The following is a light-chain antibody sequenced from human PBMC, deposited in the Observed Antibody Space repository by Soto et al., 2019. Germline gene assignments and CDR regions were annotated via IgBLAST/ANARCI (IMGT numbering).Light chain of an antibody. J-gene: IGKJ5*01. CDR3: QQTYDTPIT. Sequence: DIQVAQSPSSLSASVGDRVTITCRTSQAINRYLNWYQQTPGRAPKLLIYAASILHSGVPPRFSGSGVGTYFTLTINSLQPEDFTAYYCQQTYDTPITFGQGTRLEIK. V-gene: IGKV1-39*01. CDR1: QAINRY. CDR2: AAS.